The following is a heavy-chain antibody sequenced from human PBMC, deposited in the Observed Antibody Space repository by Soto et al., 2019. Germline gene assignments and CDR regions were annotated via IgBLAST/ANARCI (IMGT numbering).Heavy chain of an antibody. J-gene: IGHJ4*02. D-gene: IGHD2-8*02. Sequence: SETLSLTCAVYGGSFSGYYWSWIRQPPGKGLEWIGEINHSGSTNYNPSLKSRVTISVETSKNQFSLKLSSVTAADTAVYYCACSYCRDRFRYFDYWGQGPLVNVS. CDR1: GGSFSGYY. CDR2: INHSGST. V-gene: IGHV4-34*01. CDR3: ACSYCRDRFRYFDY.